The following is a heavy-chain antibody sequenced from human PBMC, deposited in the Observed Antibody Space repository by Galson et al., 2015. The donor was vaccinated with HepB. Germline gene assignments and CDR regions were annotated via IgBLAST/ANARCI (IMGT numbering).Heavy chain of an antibody. CDR2: ISGSGGST. Sequence: SLRLSCAASGFTFSSYAMSWVRQAPGKGLEWVSAISGSGGSTYYADSVKGRFTISRDNSKNTLYLQMNSLRAEDTAVYYCAKSRVKISRVSLGSGWLPWGQGTLVTVSS. D-gene: IGHD6-19*01. CDR1: GFTFSSYA. CDR3: AKSRVKISRVSLGSGWLP. V-gene: IGHV3-23*01. J-gene: IGHJ5*02.